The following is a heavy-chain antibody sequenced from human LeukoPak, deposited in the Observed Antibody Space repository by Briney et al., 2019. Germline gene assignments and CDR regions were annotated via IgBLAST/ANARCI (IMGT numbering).Heavy chain of an antibody. CDR3: ARGVLLWFGELNWFDP. D-gene: IGHD3-10*01. Sequence: ASVKVSCKASGYTFTSYGISWVRQAPGLGLEWMGWISAYNGNTNYAQKLQGRVTMTTDTSTSTAYMELRSLRSDDTAVYYCARGVLLWFGELNWFDPWGQGTLVTVSS. J-gene: IGHJ5*02. CDR2: ISAYNGNT. CDR1: GYTFTSYG. V-gene: IGHV1-18*01.